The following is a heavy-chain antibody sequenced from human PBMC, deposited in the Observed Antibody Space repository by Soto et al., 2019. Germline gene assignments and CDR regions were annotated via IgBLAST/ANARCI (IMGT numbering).Heavy chain of an antibody. J-gene: IGHJ4*02. V-gene: IGHV1-69*13. CDR2: IIPIFGTA. D-gene: IGHD3-22*01. CDR1: GGTFSSYA. Sequence: GASVKVSCKASGGTFSSYAISWVRQAPGQGLEWMGGIIPIFGTANYAQKFQGRVTITADESTSTAYMELSSLRSKDTAVYYCARDNAYYDSSGYPLDYWGQGTLVTVSS. CDR3: ARDNAYYDSSGYPLDY.